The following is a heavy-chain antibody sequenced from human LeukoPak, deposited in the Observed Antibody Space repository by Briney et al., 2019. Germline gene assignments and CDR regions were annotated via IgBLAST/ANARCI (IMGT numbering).Heavy chain of an antibody. Sequence: GGSLRLSCAASGFTFSSYAMSWVRPARGKGLEWVSPISGSGGSTYYADSVKGRFTISRDNSKNALYLQMNSLRAEDTAVYYCAKDLTGDYDYYYYGMDVWGKGTTVTVSS. D-gene: IGHD4-17*01. J-gene: IGHJ6*04. CDR2: ISGSGGST. CDR1: GFTFSSYA. CDR3: AKDLTGDYDYYYYGMDV. V-gene: IGHV3-23*01.